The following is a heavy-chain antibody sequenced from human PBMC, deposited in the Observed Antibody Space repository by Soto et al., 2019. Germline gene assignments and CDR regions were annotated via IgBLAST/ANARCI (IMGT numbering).Heavy chain of an antibody. CDR1: GFTFSSYW. Sequence: GGSLRLSCAASGFTFSSYWMSWVRQAPGKGLEWVANIKQDESEKYYVDSVKGRFTISRDNAKNSLYLQMNSLRAEDTAVYYCAREKWLLYEKSHYYCGMDVWGQGTTVTVSS. CDR2: IKQDESEK. V-gene: IGHV3-7*01. J-gene: IGHJ6*02. CDR3: AREKWLLYEKSHYYCGMDV. D-gene: IGHD3-3*01.